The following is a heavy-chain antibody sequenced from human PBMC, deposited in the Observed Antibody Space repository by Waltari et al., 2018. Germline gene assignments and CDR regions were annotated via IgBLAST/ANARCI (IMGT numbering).Heavy chain of an antibody. CDR2: IHHSGRI. CDR3: ASDRGVGLYLDN. CDR1: GGSISSTYW. J-gene: IGHJ4*02. V-gene: IGHV4-4*03. D-gene: IGHD2-8*02. Sequence: QVQLQESGPGLVQPPGTLSLTCAVPGGSISSTYWWSWVRQSPDKGLEWIGQIHHSGRIIYNPSLKSRVTISEDTSKNQFSLKVNAVTAADTAVYYCASDRGVGLYLDNWGQGTLVSVSS.